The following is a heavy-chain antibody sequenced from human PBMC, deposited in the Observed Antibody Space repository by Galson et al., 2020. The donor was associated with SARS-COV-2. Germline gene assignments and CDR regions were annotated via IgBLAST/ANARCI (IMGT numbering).Heavy chain of an antibody. CDR2: INLHSGDT. J-gene: IGHJ4*02. Sequence: ASVKVSCKASAYTFVGQYIYWVRQAPGQGLEWMGWINLHSGDTNSAQKFQGRVTMTRETSLSTAFLELSSLRSNDTALYYCATSLLTSYSHYLDYWGQGTLVTVSS. CDR1: AYTFVGQY. D-gene: IGHD3-9*01. CDR3: ATSLLTSYSHYLDY. V-gene: IGHV1-2*02.